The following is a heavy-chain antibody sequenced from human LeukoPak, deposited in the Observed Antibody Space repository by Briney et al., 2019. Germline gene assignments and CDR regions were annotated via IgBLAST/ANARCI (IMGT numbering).Heavy chain of an antibody. D-gene: IGHD6-19*01. CDR1: GFTFSSYG. CDR3: ARDDSSGLWDY. Sequence: GSLRFSCAASGFTFSSYGMNWVRQAPGKGLEWIGEIYHSGSTNYNPSLKSRVTISVDKSKNQFSLKLSSVTAADTAVYYCARDDSSGLWDYWGQGTLVTVSS. CDR2: IYHSGST. V-gene: IGHV4-4*02. J-gene: IGHJ4*02.